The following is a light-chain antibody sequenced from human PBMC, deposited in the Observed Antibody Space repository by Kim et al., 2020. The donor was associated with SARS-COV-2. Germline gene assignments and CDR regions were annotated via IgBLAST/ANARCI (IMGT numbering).Light chain of an antibody. CDR3: AAWEDSLNGWV. Sequence: ELTQPPSASGTPGQRVTISCSGSSSNIGSNTVNWYQQLPGTAPKLLIYSNNQRPSGVPDRFSGSKSGTSASLAISGLQSEDEADYYCAAWEDSLNGWVFGGGTKVTVL. V-gene: IGLV1-44*01. CDR2: SNN. J-gene: IGLJ3*02. CDR1: SSNIGSNT.